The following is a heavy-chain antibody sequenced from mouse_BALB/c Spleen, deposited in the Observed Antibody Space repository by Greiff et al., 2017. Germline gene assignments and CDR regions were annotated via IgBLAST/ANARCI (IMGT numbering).Heavy chain of an antibody. D-gene: IGHD2-3*01. J-gene: IGHJ2*01. CDR3: TRSHDGYYFDY. Sequence: LQQPGSELVRPGASVKLSCKASGYTFTSYWMHWVKQRHGQGLEWIGNIYPGSGSTNYDEKLKSKGTLTVDSSSSTAYMHLSSLTSEDSAVYYCTRSHDGYYFDYWGQGTTLTVSS. CDR1: GYTFTSYW. V-gene: IGHV1S22*01. CDR2: IYPGSGST.